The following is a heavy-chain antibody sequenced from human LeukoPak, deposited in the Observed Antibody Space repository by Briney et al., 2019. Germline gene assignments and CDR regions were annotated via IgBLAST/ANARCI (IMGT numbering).Heavy chain of an antibody. CDR1: GGSISSSSYY. V-gene: IGHV4-39*01. D-gene: IGHD1-20*01. J-gene: IGHJ4*02. CDR2: IYYSGST. Sequence: SETLSLTCTVSGGSISSSSYYWGWIRQPPGKGLEWIGSIYYSGSTYYNPSLKSRVTISVDTSKNQFSLKLSSVTAADTAVYYCARHGGLYNWNDVLDYWGQGTLVTVSS. CDR3: ARHGGLYNWNDVLDY.